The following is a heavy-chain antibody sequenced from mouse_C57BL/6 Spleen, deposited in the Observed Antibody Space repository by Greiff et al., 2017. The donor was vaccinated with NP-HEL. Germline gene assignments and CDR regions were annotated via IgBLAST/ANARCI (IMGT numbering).Heavy chain of an antibody. Sequence: EVMLVESGGGLAKPGGSLKLSCAASGFTFSSYAMSWVRQTPEKRLEWVATISDGGSYTYYPDNVKGRFTISRDNAKNNLYLQMSHLKSEDTAMYYCARDDGYWFAYWGQGTLVTVSA. CDR1: GFTFSSYA. D-gene: IGHD2-3*01. V-gene: IGHV5-4*01. CDR2: ISDGGSYT. J-gene: IGHJ3*01. CDR3: ARDDGYWFAY.